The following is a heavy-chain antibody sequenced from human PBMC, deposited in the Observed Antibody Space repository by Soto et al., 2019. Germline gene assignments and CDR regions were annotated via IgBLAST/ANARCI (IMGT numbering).Heavy chain of an antibody. Sequence: GRSLRLPCAASGFTFSNAWINWVRQDPGKGLEWVGRIKSKTDGGTTDYAAPVKGRFTISRDDSKNTLYLQMNSLKTEDTAVYYCTTGLVKGRGAFDIWGQGTMVTVSS. CDR3: TTGLVKGRGAFDI. CDR1: GFTFSNAW. D-gene: IGHD2-21*01. J-gene: IGHJ3*02. CDR2: IKSKTDGGTT. V-gene: IGHV3-15*07.